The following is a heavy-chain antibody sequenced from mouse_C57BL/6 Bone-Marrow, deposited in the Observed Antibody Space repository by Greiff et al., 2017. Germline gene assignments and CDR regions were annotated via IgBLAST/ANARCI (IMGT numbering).Heavy chain of an antibody. Sequence: EVKLMESGGGLVKPGGSLKLSCAASGFTFSSYAMSWVRQTPEKRLEWVATISDGGSYTYYPDNVKGRFTISRDNATNNLYLQMSHLKSEDTAMYYCARDRGHLRLNYFDYWGQGTALTVSS. CDR2: ISDGGSYT. CDR3: ARDRGHLRLNYFDY. CDR1: GFTFSSYA. J-gene: IGHJ2*01. D-gene: IGHD3-2*02. V-gene: IGHV5-4*01.